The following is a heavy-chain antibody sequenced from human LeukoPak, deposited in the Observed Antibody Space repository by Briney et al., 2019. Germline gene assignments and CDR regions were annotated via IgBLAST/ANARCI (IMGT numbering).Heavy chain of an antibody. CDR3: AKGAATSCYSPVDY. CDR2: ICGSGSTT. V-gene: IGHV3-23*01. Sequence: GGSLRLSCAASGFTFSSYAMSWVRQAPGKGLEWVSGICGSGSTTYYADSVKGRFTISRDNSKNTLYLQMNSLRAEDTAVYLCAKGAATSCYSPVDYWGQGTLVTVSS. D-gene: IGHD2-2*02. J-gene: IGHJ4*02. CDR1: GFTFSSYA.